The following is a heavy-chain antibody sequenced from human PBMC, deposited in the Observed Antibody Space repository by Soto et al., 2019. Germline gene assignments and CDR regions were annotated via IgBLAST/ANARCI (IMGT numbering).Heavy chain of an antibody. CDR3: ARGSHFDFSSGYADSFDV. V-gene: IGHV4-34*01. CDR2: VKHSGNI. CDR1: GGSFSGYY. D-gene: IGHD3-3*01. J-gene: IGHJ3*01. Sequence: QMQLQQWGAGLLEPSETLSLTCAVYGGSFSGYYWGWFRQPPGKGLEWIGEVKHSGNINYNPSLKTRLTVSVDTSKNQFSLKLSSMTAADTAMYYCARGSHFDFSSGYADSFDVWGQGTMVTVSS.